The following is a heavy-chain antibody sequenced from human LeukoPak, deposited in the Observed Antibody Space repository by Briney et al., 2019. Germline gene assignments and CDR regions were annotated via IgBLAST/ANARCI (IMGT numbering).Heavy chain of an antibody. Sequence: SGGSLRLSCAASGFTFSSYAMSWVRQAPGKGLEWVSAISGSGGSTYYADSVKGRFTISRDNSKNTLYLQMNSLRAEDTAVYYCAKDLGYDFWSGYYPEGYFDYWGQGTLVTVSS. CDR2: ISGSGGST. J-gene: IGHJ4*02. CDR3: AKDLGYDFWSGYYPEGYFDY. V-gene: IGHV3-23*01. D-gene: IGHD3-3*01. CDR1: GFTFSSYA.